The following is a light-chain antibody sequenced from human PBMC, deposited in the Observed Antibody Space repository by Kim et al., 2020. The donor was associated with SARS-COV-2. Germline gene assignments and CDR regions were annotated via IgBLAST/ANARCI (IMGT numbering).Light chain of an antibody. Sequence: QSVLTQPPSASGTPGQRVTISCSGSSSNIGSNNVVWYQQLPAAAPNLLIYSNNQRPPGIPARCSGSSSGTSASSAISGLQSGDEAAYYCAVWDDSLKQGVFGGGTQLTVL. CDR1: SSNIGSNN. CDR3: AVWDDSLKQGV. V-gene: IGLV1-44*01. CDR2: SNN. J-gene: IGLJ3*02.